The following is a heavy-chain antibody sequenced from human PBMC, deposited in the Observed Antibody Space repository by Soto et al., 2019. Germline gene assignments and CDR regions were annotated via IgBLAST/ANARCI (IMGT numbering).Heavy chain of an antibody. D-gene: IGHD1-1*01. CDR3: TRLGYNWNEDQDWFDP. CDR2: IRSKANSYAT. J-gene: IGHJ5*02. Sequence: GGSLRLSCAASGFTFSGSAMHWVRQASGKGLEWVGRIRSKANSYATAYAASVKGRVTISRDDSKNTAYLQMNSLKTEDTAVYYCTRLGYNWNEDQDWFDPWGQGTLVTVSS. V-gene: IGHV3-73*01. CDR1: GFTFSGSA.